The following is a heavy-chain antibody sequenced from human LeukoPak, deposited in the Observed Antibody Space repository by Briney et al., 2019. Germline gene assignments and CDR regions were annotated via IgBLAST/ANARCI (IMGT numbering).Heavy chain of an antibody. Sequence: VSVKVSCKASGYTFTSYGISWVRQAPGQGLEWMGWISAYNGNTNYAQKLQGRVTMTTDTSTSTAYTELRSLRSDDTAVYYCARWGGDILTGYYYFDYWGQGTLVTVSS. D-gene: IGHD3-9*01. CDR2: ISAYNGNT. CDR1: GYTFTSYG. J-gene: IGHJ4*02. CDR3: ARWGGDILTGYYYFDY. V-gene: IGHV1-18*01.